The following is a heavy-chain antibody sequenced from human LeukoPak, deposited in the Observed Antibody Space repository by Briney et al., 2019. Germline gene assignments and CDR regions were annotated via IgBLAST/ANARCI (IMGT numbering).Heavy chain of an antibody. D-gene: IGHD6-13*01. J-gene: IGHJ4*02. CDR1: GFTFSSYA. CDR2: ISYDGSNK. CDR3: ARQGGITTATCLFDY. Sequence: PGRSLRLSCAAPGFTFSSYAMHWVRQAPGTGLGCVSVISYDGSNKYYADSVKGRFTISRDNSKNTLYLQMNSLRAEDTAVYYCARQGGITTATCLFDYWGQGTLVTVSS. V-gene: IGHV3-30*04.